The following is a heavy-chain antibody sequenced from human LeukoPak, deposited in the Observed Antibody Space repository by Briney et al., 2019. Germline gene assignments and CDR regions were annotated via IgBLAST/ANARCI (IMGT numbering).Heavy chain of an antibody. V-gene: IGHV4-39*02. CDR1: GGSISGYY. CDR3: ARRGVAAAATNFDY. Sequence: SETLFLTCTVSGGSISGYYWGWIRQPPGKGLEWIGSIYYSGTPYYNPSLETRLTISVDTSKSHFSLKLSSVTAADTAVYYCARRGVAAAATNFDYWGQGTLVTVSS. J-gene: IGHJ4*02. CDR2: IYYSGTP. D-gene: IGHD3-10*01.